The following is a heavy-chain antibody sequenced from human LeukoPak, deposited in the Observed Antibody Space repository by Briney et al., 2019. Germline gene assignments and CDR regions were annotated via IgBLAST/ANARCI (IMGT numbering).Heavy chain of an antibody. V-gene: IGHV3-48*03. Sequence: PGGSLRLSCAASGFTFSSYPMNRVRQAPGKGLEWVSYISYSSSTVYYADSVKGRFTISRDNAKHSVALQMNSLTVEDTAVYYCARGTLPDYWGQGTLVTVSS. CDR1: GFTFSSYP. CDR2: ISYSSSTV. CDR3: ARGTLPDY. J-gene: IGHJ4*02. D-gene: IGHD2/OR15-2a*01.